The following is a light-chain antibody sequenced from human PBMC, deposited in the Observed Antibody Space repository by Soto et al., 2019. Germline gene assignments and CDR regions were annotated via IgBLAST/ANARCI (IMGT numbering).Light chain of an antibody. CDR1: SSDVGGYNY. Sequence: QSVLTQPASVSGSPGQSITISCTGTSSDVGGYNYVSWYQQHPGKTPKLMIYDVTNRPSGVSNRFSGSKSGNTASLTISGLQAEDEADYYCKSYTSSSTLYVFGTGTKVTVL. V-gene: IGLV2-14*01. CDR2: DVT. J-gene: IGLJ1*01. CDR3: KSYTSSSTLYV.